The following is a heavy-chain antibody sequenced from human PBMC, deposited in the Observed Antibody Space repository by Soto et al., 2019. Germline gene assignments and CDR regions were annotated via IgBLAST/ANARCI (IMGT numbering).Heavy chain of an antibody. V-gene: IGHV4-31*03. CDR2: NYYSGIT. CDR3: ARGSSIAGLYYGMDV. D-gene: IGHD6-6*01. J-gene: IGHJ6*02. CDR1: GGSISSSSYY. Sequence: SETLSLTCSVSGGSISSSSYYWGWIRQHPGKGLEWIGYNYYSGITYYNPSLKSRVTISLDTSKNQFSLKLSSVTAADTAVYYCARGSSIAGLYYGMDVWGQGTTVTVSS.